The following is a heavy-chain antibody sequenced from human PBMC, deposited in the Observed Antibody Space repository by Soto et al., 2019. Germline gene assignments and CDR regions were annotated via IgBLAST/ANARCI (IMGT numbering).Heavy chain of an antibody. CDR2: IKSKTDGGTT. CDR1: GFTFSNAW. V-gene: IGHV3-15*07. J-gene: IGHJ6*02. Sequence: GGSLRLSCAASGFTFSNAWMNWVRQAPGKGLEWVGRIKSKTDGGTTDYAAPVKGRFTISRDDSKNTLYLQMNSLKTEDTAVYYCTIDGYRDYGDSQDPYYYYYYGMEVWGQGTTVTVSS. CDR3: TIDGYRDYGDSQDPYYYYYYGMEV. D-gene: IGHD4-17*01.